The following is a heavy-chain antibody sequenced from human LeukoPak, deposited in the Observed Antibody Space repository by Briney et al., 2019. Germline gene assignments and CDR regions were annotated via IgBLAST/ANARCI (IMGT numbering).Heavy chain of an antibody. V-gene: IGHV3-74*01. Sequence: GGSLRLSCAASGFTFSSYWMPWVRQAPGKGLVWVSRIYSDGSSTSYADSVSGLFTISRDNAKNTLYLQMNILRPEDTAVYYYAREHGGENDNWGQGTLVTVSS. CDR3: AREHGGENDN. CDR2: IYSDGSST. J-gene: IGHJ4*02. D-gene: IGHD3-16*01. CDR1: GFTFSSYW.